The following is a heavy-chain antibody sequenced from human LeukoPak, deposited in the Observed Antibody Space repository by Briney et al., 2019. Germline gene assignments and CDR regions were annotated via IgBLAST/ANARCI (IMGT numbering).Heavy chain of an antibody. CDR2: ISAYNGNT. CDR1: GYTFTSYG. CDR3: ARVPPPTWDAFDI. V-gene: IGHV1-18*01. Sequence: ASVKVFCKASGYTFTSYGINWLRQAPGQGLEWMGWISAYNGNTNYAQKLQGRVTMTTDTSTSTAYMELRSLRSDDTAVYYCARVPPPTWDAFDIWGQGTMVTVSS. J-gene: IGHJ3*02.